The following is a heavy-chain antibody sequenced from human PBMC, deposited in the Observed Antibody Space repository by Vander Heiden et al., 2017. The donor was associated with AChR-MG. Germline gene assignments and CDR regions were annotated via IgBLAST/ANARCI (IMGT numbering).Heavy chain of an antibody. Sequence: QVQLQQWGAGLLKPSETLSLTCAVYGGSFSGYYWSWIRQPPGKGLEWIGEINHSGSTNYNPSLKSRVTISVDTSKNQFSLKLSSVTAADTAVYYCARHRGSGWNWYFDLWGRGTLVTVSS. CDR3: ARHRGSGWNWYFDL. CDR1: GGSFSGYY. CDR2: INHSGST. J-gene: IGHJ2*01. V-gene: IGHV4-34*01. D-gene: IGHD6-19*01.